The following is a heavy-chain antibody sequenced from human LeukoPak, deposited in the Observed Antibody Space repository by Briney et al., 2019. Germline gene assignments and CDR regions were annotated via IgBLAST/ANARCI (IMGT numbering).Heavy chain of an antibody. Sequence: GGSLRLSCAASGFTFSHYAMSWVRQAPGKGLEWVSAITGSGDTTYYADSVKGRFTISRDNAKNTLYLQVNSLRAEDTAIYYCAKDVPLGEYCSSTSCLGASGIWGHGTMVTVSS. V-gene: IGHV3-23*01. J-gene: IGHJ3*02. CDR1: GFTFSHYA. D-gene: IGHD2-2*01. CDR2: ITGSGDTT. CDR3: AKDVPLGEYCSSTSCLGASGI.